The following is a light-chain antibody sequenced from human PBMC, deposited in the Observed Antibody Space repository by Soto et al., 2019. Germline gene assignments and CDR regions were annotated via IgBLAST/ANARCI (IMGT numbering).Light chain of an antibody. J-gene: IGLJ3*02. Sequence: QSALTQPRSVSGSPGQSVTISCTGTSSNVGAYNYVSWYQQYPGKGPRLMIYDVSKWPSGVPDRFSGSKSGNTASLTISGLQAEDEAHYYCCSYAGNSLWVFGGGTKLTVL. CDR1: SSNVGAYNY. V-gene: IGLV2-11*01. CDR3: CSYAGNSLWV. CDR2: DVS.